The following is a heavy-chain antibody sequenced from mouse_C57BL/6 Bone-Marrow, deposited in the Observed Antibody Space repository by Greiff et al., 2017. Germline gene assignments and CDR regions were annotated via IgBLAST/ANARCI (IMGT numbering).Heavy chain of an antibody. CDR2: IYPGSGST. J-gene: IGHJ1*03. V-gene: IGHV1-55*01. CDR1: GYTFTSYW. CDR3: ACPYYGDGGYFDV. D-gene: IGHD2-13*01. Sequence: QVQLQQPGAELVKPGASVKMSCKASGYTFTSYWITWVKQRPGQGLEWIGDIYPGSGSTNYNEKFKSKATLTVDTSSSTAYMQLSSLTSEDSAVYYCACPYYGDGGYFDVGGRGTAVTVS.